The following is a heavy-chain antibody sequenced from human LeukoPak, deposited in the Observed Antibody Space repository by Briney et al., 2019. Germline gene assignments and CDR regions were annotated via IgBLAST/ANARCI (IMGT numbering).Heavy chain of an antibody. J-gene: IGHJ4*02. D-gene: IGHD3/OR15-3a*01. V-gene: IGHV3-74*01. CDR3: ASGLVGGSFDY. CDR2: ISSDGSST. Sequence: GGSLRLSCAASGFTFSNYWMHWVRQAPGKGLVWVSRISSDGSSTSYADSVKGRFTISRDNSKSTLYLLMNSLRAEDTAVYFCASGLVGGSFDYWGQGTLVTVFS. CDR1: GFTFSNYW.